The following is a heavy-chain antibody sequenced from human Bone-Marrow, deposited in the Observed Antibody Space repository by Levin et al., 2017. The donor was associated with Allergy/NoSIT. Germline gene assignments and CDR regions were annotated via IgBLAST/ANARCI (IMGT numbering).Heavy chain of an antibody. Sequence: SETLSLTCTVSGDSITDYYWSWIRQPPGKGLDWIGHVHSTGSAYYNPTLKSRVSISMDTSKDQLSLTLSSVTAADTAVYYCALYNSGCPFYFAYWGQGALVAVSS. CDR2: VHSTGSA. D-gene: IGHD6-19*01. CDR3: ALYNSGCPFYFAY. V-gene: IGHV4-59*01. J-gene: IGHJ4*02. CDR1: GDSITDYY.